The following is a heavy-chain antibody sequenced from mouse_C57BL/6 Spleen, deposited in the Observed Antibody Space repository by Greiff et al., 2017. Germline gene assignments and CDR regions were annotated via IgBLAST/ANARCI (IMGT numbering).Heavy chain of an antibody. V-gene: IGHV5-6*01. J-gene: IGHJ2*01. CDR3: ASGGGSSLFDY. CDR1: GFTFSSYG. CDR2: ISSGGSYT. D-gene: IGHD1-1*01. Sequence: EVKLVESGGDLVKPGGSLKLSCAASGFTFSSYGVSWVRQTPDKRLEWVATISSGGSYTYYPDSVKGRFTISRDNAKNTLYLQMSSLKSEDTAMYYCASGGGSSLFDYWGQGTTLTVSS.